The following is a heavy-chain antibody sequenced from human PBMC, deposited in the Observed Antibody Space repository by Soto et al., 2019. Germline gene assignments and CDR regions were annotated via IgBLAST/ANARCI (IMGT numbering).Heavy chain of an antibody. CDR1: GFTFSSCT. D-gene: IGHD2-15*01. V-gene: IGHV3-21*01. CDR3: SGCSGGACHKNYGMDV. CDR2: ISPSSGHI. J-gene: IGHJ6*02. Sequence: EVHLVESGGGLVKPGGSLRLSCAVSGFTFSSCTMNWVRQAPGKGLEWVSSISPSSGHIYYADSVKGRFTISRDNAKKSLFLQMNSLGGEDTAVYYCSGCSGGACHKNYGMDVWGQGTTVTVSS.